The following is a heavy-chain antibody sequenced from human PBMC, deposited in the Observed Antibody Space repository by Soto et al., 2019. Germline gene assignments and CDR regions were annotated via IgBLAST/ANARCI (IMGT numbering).Heavy chain of an antibody. J-gene: IGHJ6*02. D-gene: IGHD2-21*02. CDR2: MNGAATST. V-gene: IGHV3-23*05. CDR1: GFTLTTYA. CDR3: ARGGADRYNYGMDG. Sequence: QLSESGGGLLQPGGSLTLSCAASGFTLTTYAMTWVRQPPGKGLEWVSSMNGAATSTSYADSVKGRFTTSRDNSKNTLYLEMNTLRPKDTDGYYSARGGADRYNYGMDGSGQGTTVIVSS.